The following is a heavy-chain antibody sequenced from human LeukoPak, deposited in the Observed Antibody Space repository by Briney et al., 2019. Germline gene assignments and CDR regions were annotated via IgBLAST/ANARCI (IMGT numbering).Heavy chain of an antibody. CDR2: IYYSGST. CDR3: ARGFRVVGATPDY. J-gene: IGHJ4*02. CDR1: GGSISNYY. Sequence: SETLSLTCTVSGGSISNYYWSWIRQPPGKGLEWIGYIYYSGSTSYNPSLKSRVTISLDTSKNQFSLKLDSVTAADTAVYYCARGFRVVGATPDYWGQGTLVTVSS. D-gene: IGHD1-26*01. V-gene: IGHV4-59*01.